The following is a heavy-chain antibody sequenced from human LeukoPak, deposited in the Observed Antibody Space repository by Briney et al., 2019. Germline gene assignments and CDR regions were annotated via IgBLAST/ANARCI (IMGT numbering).Heavy chain of an antibody. CDR1: GFTFSSYA. V-gene: IGHV3-30-3*01. CDR3: AKDLFAVIAAAGTVRYFQH. Sequence: GGSLRLSCAASGFTFSSYAMHWVRQAPGKGLEWVAVISYDGSNKYYADSVKGRFTISRDNSKNTLYLQMNSLRAEDTALYYCAKDLFAVIAAAGTVRYFQHWGQGTLVTVSS. J-gene: IGHJ1*01. D-gene: IGHD6-13*01. CDR2: ISYDGSNK.